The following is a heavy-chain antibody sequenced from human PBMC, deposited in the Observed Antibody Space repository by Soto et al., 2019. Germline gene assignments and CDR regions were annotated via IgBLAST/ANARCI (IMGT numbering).Heavy chain of an antibody. Sequence: GGSLSLSCAASGFTFSSYSMNWVRQAPGKGLEWVSYISSSSSTIYYADSVKGRFTISRDNAKNSLYLQMNSLRDEDTAVYYCARDPVIAARPAWFDPWGQGTLVTVSS. V-gene: IGHV3-48*02. CDR2: ISSSSSTI. CDR1: GFTFSSYS. CDR3: ARDPVIAARPAWFDP. D-gene: IGHD6-6*01. J-gene: IGHJ5*02.